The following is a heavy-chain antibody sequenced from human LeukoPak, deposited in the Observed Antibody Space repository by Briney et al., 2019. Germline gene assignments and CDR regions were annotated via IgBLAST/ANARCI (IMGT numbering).Heavy chain of an antibody. CDR2: INHSGST. CDR1: GGSFSGYY. J-gene: IGHJ6*02. V-gene: IGHV4-34*01. Sequence: SETLSLTCAVYGGSFSGYYWSWIRQPPGKGLEWIGEINHSGSTNYNPSLKSRVTISVDTSKNQFSLKLSSVTAADTAVYYCARRGEYYYYYGMDVWGQGTAVTVSS. CDR3: ARRGEYYYYYGMDV.